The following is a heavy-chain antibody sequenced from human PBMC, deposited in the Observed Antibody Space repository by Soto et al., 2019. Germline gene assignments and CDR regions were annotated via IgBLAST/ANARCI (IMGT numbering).Heavy chain of an antibody. V-gene: IGHV6-1*01. CDR2: TYYRSKWYN. D-gene: IGHD6-13*01. J-gene: IGHJ6*02. Sequence: PSQTLSLTCAISGDSVSSNSAAWNWIRQSPSRGLEWLGRTYYRSKWYNDYAVSVKSRITINPDTSKNQFSLQLNSVTPEDTAVYYCARDSSPRSWYPSQNYGMDVWGQGTTVTVSS. CDR3: ARDSSPRSWYPSQNYGMDV. CDR1: GDSVSSNSAA.